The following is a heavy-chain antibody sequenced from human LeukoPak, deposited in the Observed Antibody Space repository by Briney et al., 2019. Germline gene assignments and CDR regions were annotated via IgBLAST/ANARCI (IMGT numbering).Heavy chain of an antibody. Sequence: SETLSLTCTVSGGSISSYYWSWIRQPAGKGLEWIGRIYTSGSTNYNPSLKSRVTISVDTSKNQFSLKLSSVTAADTAVYYCARLYYDILTGYYIRGDYYYYYYMDVWGKGTTVTISS. J-gene: IGHJ6*03. CDR1: GGSISSYY. V-gene: IGHV4-4*07. CDR2: IYTSGST. D-gene: IGHD3-9*01. CDR3: ARLYYDILTGYYIRGDYYYYYYMDV.